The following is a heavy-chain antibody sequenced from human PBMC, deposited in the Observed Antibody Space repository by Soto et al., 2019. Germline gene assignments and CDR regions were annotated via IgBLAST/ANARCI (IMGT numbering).Heavy chain of an antibody. V-gene: IGHV4-59*08. CDR2: VYYTGST. D-gene: IGHD3-9*01. CDR3: ARTVLGPDLLADSFVDYYYYMDV. J-gene: IGHJ6*03. CDR1: GGSISNFY. Sequence: SETLSLTCTVAGGSISNFYSSWIRQPTGKGLEWIGYVYYTGSTSYNPSLKRRVTFSADSSRGQFSLRLNSVTAADTAVYYCARTVLGPDLLADSFVDYYYYMDVWGQGTTVTVSS.